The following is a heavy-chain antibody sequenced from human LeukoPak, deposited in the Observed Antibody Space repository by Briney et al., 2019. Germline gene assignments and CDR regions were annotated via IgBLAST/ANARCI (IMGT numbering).Heavy chain of an antibody. CDR2: ISGSGGSK. V-gene: IGHV3-23*01. D-gene: IGHD3-10*01. CDR1: GFTLSSYA. CDR3: AKDQRYFGSGSDSYFDY. Sequence: GGSLRLSCAASGFTLSSYAMSWVRQAPGKGLEWVSGISGSGGSKYFADSVKGRFTISRDNSKKTLYLQMNSLRAEDTAVYYCAKDQRYFGSGSDSYFDYWGQGTLVTVSS. J-gene: IGHJ4*02.